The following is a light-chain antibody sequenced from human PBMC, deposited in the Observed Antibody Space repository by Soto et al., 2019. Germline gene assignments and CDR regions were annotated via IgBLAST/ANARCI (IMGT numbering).Light chain of an antibody. V-gene: IGKV1-6*01. CDR2: AAS. J-gene: IGKJ5*01. CDR1: QYIRSN. CDR3: LHRMNWPLT. Sequence: RLSIPCRASQYIRSNLGWYQQRPGQAPEGLICAASSLQSGVPSRFSGSGSDTDFTLTISSLEPEDFGVYYCLHRMNWPLTFGQGTRLEIK.